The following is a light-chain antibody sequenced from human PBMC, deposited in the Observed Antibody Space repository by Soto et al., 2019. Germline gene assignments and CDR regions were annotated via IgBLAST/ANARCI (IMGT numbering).Light chain of an antibody. V-gene: IGKV2D-29*02. CDR1: QSLLHITGETF. Sequence: DVVMTQTPLSLSVAPGQPASISCKSSQSLLHITGETFLFWYLQKPGQSPQLLIYEVSTRVSGVPDRFSGGGSGTGFTLEISRVETYGVGSYYCIQSTQLPPTFGQGKRLGIE. CDR2: EVS. J-gene: IGKJ5*01. CDR3: IQSTQLPPT.